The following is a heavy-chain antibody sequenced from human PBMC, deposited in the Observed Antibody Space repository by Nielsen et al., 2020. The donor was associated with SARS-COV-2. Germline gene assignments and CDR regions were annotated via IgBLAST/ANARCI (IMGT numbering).Heavy chain of an antibody. Sequence: LSLTCAASGFTFSDYYMSWIRQAPGKGLEWVSYISSSSSYTNYADSVKGRFTISRDNAKNSLYLQMNSLRAEDTAVYYCARAAPGSSWYYYGMDVWGQGTTVTVSS. CDR3: ARAAPGSSWYYYGMDV. CDR2: ISSSSSYT. CDR1: GFTFSDYY. J-gene: IGHJ6*02. V-gene: IGHV3-11*05. D-gene: IGHD6-13*01.